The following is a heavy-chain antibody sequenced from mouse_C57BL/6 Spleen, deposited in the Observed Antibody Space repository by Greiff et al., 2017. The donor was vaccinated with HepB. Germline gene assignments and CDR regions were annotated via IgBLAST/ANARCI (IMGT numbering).Heavy chain of an antibody. V-gene: IGHV1-66*01. D-gene: IGHD1-1*01. Sequence: QVQLQQSGPELVKPGASVKISCKASGYSFTSYYIHWVKQRPGQGLEWIGWIYPGSGNTKYNEKFKGKATLTADTASSTAYMQFSSLTSEDSAIYYCARSEDHVRSYDYWGQSTTLTVSS. CDR2: IYPGSGNT. J-gene: IGHJ2*01. CDR1: GYSFTSYY. CDR3: ARSEDHVRSYDY.